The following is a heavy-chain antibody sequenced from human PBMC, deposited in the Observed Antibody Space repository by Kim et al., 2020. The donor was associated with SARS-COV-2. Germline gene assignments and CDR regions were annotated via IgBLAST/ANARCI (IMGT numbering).Heavy chain of an antibody. J-gene: IGHJ6*02. CDR2: ISWNSGNI. CDR3: AKDILAYRDYPYYYYAMNV. D-gene: IGHD4-17*01. V-gene: IGHV3-9*01. Sequence: GGSLRLSCAASGFTFDDYAMHWVRQAPGKGLEWVSGISWNSGNIGYADSVKGRFTISRDNAKNSLYLQMNSLRAEDTALYYCAKDILAYRDYPYYYYAMNVWGQGTTVTISS. CDR1: GFTFDDYA.